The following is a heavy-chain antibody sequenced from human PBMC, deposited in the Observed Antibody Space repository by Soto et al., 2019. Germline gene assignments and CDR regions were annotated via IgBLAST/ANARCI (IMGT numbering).Heavy chain of an antibody. CDR3: AVMTYYDFWSGKGHFDY. CDR1: GYALTSYY. Sequence: GASVKVSCKALGYALTSYYMHWVRQAPGQGLEWMGIINPSSGSTSFSQKFQDRVTMTRDTSTSTVYMELNSLRADDTAVYYCAVMTYYDFWSGKGHFDYWGQGTLVTVSS. J-gene: IGHJ4*02. D-gene: IGHD3-3*01. CDR2: INPSSGST. V-gene: IGHV1-46*01.